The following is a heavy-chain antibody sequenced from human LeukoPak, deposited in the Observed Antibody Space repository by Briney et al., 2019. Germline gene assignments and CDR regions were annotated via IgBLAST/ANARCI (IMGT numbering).Heavy chain of an antibody. CDR1: GFTFSSYA. Sequence: GGSLRLSCAASGFTFSSYAMPWVRQAPGKGLEWVAFISYDGSNKYYADSVKGRFTISRDNSKNTLYLQMNSLRAEDTAVYYCARSNQLLKYYYYGMDVWGQGTTVTVS. CDR3: ARSNQLLKYYYYGMDV. D-gene: IGHD2-2*01. J-gene: IGHJ6*02. V-gene: IGHV3-30-3*01. CDR2: ISYDGSNK.